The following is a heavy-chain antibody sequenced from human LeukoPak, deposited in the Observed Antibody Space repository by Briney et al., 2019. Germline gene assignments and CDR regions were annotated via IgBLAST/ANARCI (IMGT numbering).Heavy chain of an antibody. J-gene: IGHJ4*02. D-gene: IGHD4-11*01. CDR2: FSGIGDNI. CDR3: ARSPPYVLYSNYLFDY. Sequence: GGSLRLSCVASEFTFSNYAMNWVRQAPGKGLEWVSVFSGIGDNIDYADSVKGRFTISRDNSKHTLYLQMNSLRAEDTAVYYCARSPPYVLYSNYLFDYWGQGTLVTVSS. CDR1: EFTFSNYA. V-gene: IGHV3-23*01.